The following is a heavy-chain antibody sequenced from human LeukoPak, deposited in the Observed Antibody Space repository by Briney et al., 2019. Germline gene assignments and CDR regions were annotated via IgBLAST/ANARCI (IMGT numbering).Heavy chain of an antibody. J-gene: IGHJ4*02. V-gene: IGHV1-69*02. CDR3: ARSYCSSTSCYGGHFDY. Sequence: ASVKVSCKVSGYTLTELSMHWVRQAPGQGLEWMGRIIPILGIANYAQKFQGRVTITADKSTSTAYMELSSLRSEDTAVYYCARSYCSSTSCYGGHFDYWGQGTLVTVSS. D-gene: IGHD2-2*01. CDR1: GYTLTELS. CDR2: IIPILGIA.